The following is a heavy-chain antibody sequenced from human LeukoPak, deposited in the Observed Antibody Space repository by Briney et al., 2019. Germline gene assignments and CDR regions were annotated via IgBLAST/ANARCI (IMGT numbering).Heavy chain of an antibody. CDR3: ARVRVRSSSWDTFDY. CDR1: GFTFSSYW. J-gene: IGHJ4*02. V-gene: IGHV3-74*01. CDR2: INTDGSST. Sequence: GALRLSCAASGFTFSSYWMHWVRQAPGKGLVWVSRINTDGSSTSYADSVKGRFTISRDNAKNTLYLQMDSLRAEDPAGYYWARVRVRSSSWDTFDYWGQGTLVTVSS. D-gene: IGHD6-13*01.